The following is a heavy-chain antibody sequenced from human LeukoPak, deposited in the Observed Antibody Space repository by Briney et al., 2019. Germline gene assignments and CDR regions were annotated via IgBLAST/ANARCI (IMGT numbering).Heavy chain of an antibody. V-gene: IGHV4-4*09. J-gene: IGHJ4*02. CDR3: ANYGAA. Sequence: KPSETLSLTCTVSGGSISSYDWNWIRQPPGKGLEWIGNIHSSGRTNYNPSLKSRVTISVDTSKNLFSLRLSSVTAADTAVYYCANYGAAWGQGTLVTVSS. D-gene: IGHD4-17*01. CDR2: IHSSGRT. CDR1: GGSISSYD.